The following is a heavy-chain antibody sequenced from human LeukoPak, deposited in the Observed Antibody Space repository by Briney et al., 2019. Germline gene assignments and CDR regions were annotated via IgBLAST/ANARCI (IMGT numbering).Heavy chain of an antibody. D-gene: IGHD6-13*01. CDR2: ISYDGSNK. CDR3: ARDPGSSSWYREYYFDY. Sequence: GGSLRLSCAASGFTFSSYAMHWVRQAPGKGLEWVAVISYDGSNKYYADSVKGRFTISRDNSKNTLYLQMNSLRAEDTAVYYCARDPGSSSWYREYYFDYRGQGTLVTVSS. CDR1: GFTFSSYA. V-gene: IGHV3-30*04. J-gene: IGHJ4*02.